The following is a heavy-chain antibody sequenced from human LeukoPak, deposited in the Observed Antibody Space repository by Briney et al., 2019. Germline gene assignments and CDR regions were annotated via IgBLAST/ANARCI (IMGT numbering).Heavy chain of an antibody. V-gene: IGHV4-34*01. CDR2: INHSGST. J-gene: IGHJ4*02. CDR3: ARLLGMVRGRDY. D-gene: IGHD3-10*01. Sequence: SETLSLTCAVYGGSFSGYYWSWIRQPPGRGLEWIGEINHSGSTNYNPSLKSRVTISVDTSKNQFSLKLSSVTAADTAVYYCARLLGMVRGRDYWGQGTLVTVSS. CDR1: GGSFSGYY.